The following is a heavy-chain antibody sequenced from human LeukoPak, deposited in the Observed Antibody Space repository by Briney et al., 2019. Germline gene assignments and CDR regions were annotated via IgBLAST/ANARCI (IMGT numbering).Heavy chain of an antibody. D-gene: IGHD6-13*01. J-gene: IGHJ5*02. V-gene: IGHV1-3*01. CDR2: INAGNGNT. Sequence: ASVKVSCKASGYTFTSYAMHWVRQAPGQRLEWMGWINAGNGNTKYSQKFQGRVTITRDTSASTAYMELSSLRSEDTAVYYCASERPAATGFGLFDPWGQGTLVTVSS. CDR1: GYTFTSYA. CDR3: ASERPAATGFGLFDP.